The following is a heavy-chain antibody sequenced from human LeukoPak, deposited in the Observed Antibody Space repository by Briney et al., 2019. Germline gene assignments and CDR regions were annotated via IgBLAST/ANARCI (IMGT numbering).Heavy chain of an antibody. CDR1: GFTFSTFA. D-gene: IGHD6-13*01. CDR2: IFPSGGEI. V-gene: IGHV3-23*01. J-gene: IGHJ5*02. CDR3: AKDGQQLARGNWFDP. Sequence: GGSLRLSCAASGFTFSTFAMIWVRQPPGKGLEWVSSIFPSGGEIHYADSVRGRFTISRDNSKSTLSLQMNSLRAEDTAVYYCAKDGQQLARGNWFDPWGQGTLVTVSS.